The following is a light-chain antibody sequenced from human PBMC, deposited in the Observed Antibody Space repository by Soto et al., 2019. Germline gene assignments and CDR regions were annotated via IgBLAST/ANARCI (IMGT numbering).Light chain of an antibody. CDR1: SSDVGSYSL. CDR2: EGT. Sequence: QSALTQPASVSGSPGQSITISCTGTSSDVGSYSLVSWYQQHPGKAPKLMIYEGTKRPSGVSNRFSGSKSDNTASLTISGLQAEDEAAYYCCSYAGSRTWVFGGGTKLTVL. V-gene: IGLV2-23*01. J-gene: IGLJ3*02. CDR3: CSYAGSRTWV.